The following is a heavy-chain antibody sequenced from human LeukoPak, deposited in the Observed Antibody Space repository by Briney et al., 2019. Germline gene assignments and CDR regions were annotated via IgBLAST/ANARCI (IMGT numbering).Heavy chain of an antibody. J-gene: IGHJ4*02. CDR3: ARDSAGNDY. D-gene: IGHD6-13*01. CDR1: GFGFSTYW. CDR2: IKQDGSEK. V-gene: IGHV3-7*01. Sequence: GGSLRLSFAAPGFGFSTYWMRWVRQSPGKGLEWVANIKQDGSEKYYVDSVKGRFTISRDNAKNSLYLQMNSLRAEDTAMYYCARDSAGNDYWGQGTLVTVSS.